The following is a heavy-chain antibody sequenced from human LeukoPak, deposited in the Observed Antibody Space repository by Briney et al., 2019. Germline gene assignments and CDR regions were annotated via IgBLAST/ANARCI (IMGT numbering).Heavy chain of an antibody. Sequence: GGSLRLSCAASGFTFTSHWMSWVRQAPGKGLEWVADIKQDGSEKQYVDSVKGRFTISRDNSKNEMYLQMNKLRPEDTAVYYCAKVEVAYDFWGRGTLVMVSS. CDR3: AKVEVAYDF. V-gene: IGHV3-7*01. J-gene: IGHJ2*01. CDR2: IKQDGSEK. CDR1: GFTFTSHW.